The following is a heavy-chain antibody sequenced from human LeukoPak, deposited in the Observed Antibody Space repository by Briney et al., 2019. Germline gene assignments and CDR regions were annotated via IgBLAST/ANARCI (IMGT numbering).Heavy chain of an antibody. CDR3: ATATDHSSGWLDAFDI. CDR1: GGTFSSYA. J-gene: IGHJ3*02. D-gene: IGHD6-19*01. V-gene: IGHV1-69*05. CDR2: IIPIFGTA. Sequence: GASVKVFCKASGGTFSSYAISWVRQAPGQGLEWMGRIIPIFGTANYAQKFRGRVTITTDESTSTAYMELSSLRSEDTAVYYCATATDHSSGWLDAFDIWGQGTMVTVSS.